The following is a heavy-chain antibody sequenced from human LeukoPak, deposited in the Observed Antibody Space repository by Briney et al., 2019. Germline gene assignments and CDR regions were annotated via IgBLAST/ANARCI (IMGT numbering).Heavy chain of an antibody. CDR1: GFTFSTSW. CDR3: ARPRVPDS. V-gene: IGHV3-7*01. CDR2: IKHDASET. J-gene: IGHJ4*02. Sequence: PGGSLRLSCAASGFTFSTSWMSWVCQAPGKGLEWVANIKHDASETNYVDSVKSRFTISRDNAKNSLYLQMNSLRAEDTAVYYCARPRVPDSWGQGTLVTVSS.